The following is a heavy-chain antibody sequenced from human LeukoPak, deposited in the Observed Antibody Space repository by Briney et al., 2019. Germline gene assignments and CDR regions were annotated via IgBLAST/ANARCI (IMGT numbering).Heavy chain of an antibody. V-gene: IGHV1-69*13. CDR2: IIPIFGTA. D-gene: IGHD2-2*01. Sequence: WASVKVSCKASGGTFSSYAISWVRQAPGQGLEWMGGIIPIFGTANYAQKFQGRVTITADESTSTAYMELSSLRSDDTAVYYCASGYCSSTSCKYYYYGMDVWGQGTTVTVSS. CDR3: ASGYCSSTSCKYYYYGMDV. CDR1: GGTFSSYA. J-gene: IGHJ6*02.